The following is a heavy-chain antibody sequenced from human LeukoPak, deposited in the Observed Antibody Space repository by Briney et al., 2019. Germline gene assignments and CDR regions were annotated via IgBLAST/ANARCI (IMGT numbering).Heavy chain of an antibody. Sequence: PSETLSLTCTVSGGSISSGSYYWSWIRQPAGKGLEWIGRIYTSGSTNYNPSLKSRVTMSVDTSKNQFSLKLSSVTAADTAVYYCASSPLSGNSGILFDYWGQGTLVTVSS. D-gene: IGHD4-23*01. CDR3: ASSPLSGNSGILFDY. J-gene: IGHJ4*02. CDR1: GGSISSGSYY. CDR2: IYTSGST. V-gene: IGHV4-61*02.